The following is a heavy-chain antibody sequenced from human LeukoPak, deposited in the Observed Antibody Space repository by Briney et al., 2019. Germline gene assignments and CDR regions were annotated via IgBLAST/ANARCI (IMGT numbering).Heavy chain of an antibody. CDR2: MYPGDSDV. J-gene: IGHJ4*02. CDR3: ARRRYSSGPADY. Sequence: GESLKISCAATGYTFTNYWIAWVRQMPGRGLEWLGMMYPGDSDVRYSSSFAGQITISVDRATNTTHLQWSSLKASDTGIYFCARRRYSSGPADYWGQGTQVIASS. V-gene: IGHV5-51*01. D-gene: IGHD6-19*01. CDR1: GYTFTNYW.